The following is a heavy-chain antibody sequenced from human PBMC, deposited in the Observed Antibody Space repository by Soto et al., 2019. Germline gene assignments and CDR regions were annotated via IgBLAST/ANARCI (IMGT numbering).Heavy chain of an antibody. J-gene: IGHJ1*01. D-gene: IGHD3-3*01. CDR3: ARAGAADYDFWSGSYFPH. CDR1: GYTFTSYG. CDR2: ISAYNGNT. V-gene: IGHV1-18*01. Sequence: QVQLVQSGAEVKKPGASVKVSCKASGYTFTSYGISWVRQAPGQGLEWMGWISAYNGNTNYAQKLQGRVTMTTDTSTSTAYMALRSLRSDATAVYYCARAGAADYDFWSGSYFPHWGQGTLVTVSS.